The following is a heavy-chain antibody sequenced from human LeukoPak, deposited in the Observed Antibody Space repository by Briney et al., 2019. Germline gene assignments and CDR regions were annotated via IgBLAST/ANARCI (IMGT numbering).Heavy chain of an antibody. D-gene: IGHD6-13*01. CDR2: ISSSSSYI. V-gene: IGHV3-21*01. Sequence: GGSLRLSCAASGFTFNNAWMSWVRQAPGKGLEWVSSISSSSSYIYYADSVKGRFTISRDNAKNSLYLQMNSLRAEDTAVYYCASITHPIAAAGVDYWGQGTLVTVSS. J-gene: IGHJ4*02. CDR1: GFTFNNAW. CDR3: ASITHPIAAAGVDY.